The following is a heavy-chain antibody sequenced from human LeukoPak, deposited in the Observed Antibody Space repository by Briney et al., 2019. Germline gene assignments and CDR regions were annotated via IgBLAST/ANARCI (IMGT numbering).Heavy chain of an antibody. CDR3: ARGTDTKPFWSGYWVDV. D-gene: IGHD3-3*01. CDR2: ISYDESNK. Sequence: GRSLRPSCAASGFTFSSSAMHWVRQAPGKGLEWVAVISYDESNKYYADSVKGRFTISRDNSKNTLYLQMNSLRAEDTAVYYCARGTDTKPFWSGYWVDVWGQGTTVTVSS. J-gene: IGHJ6*02. V-gene: IGHV3-30*03. CDR1: GFTFSSSA.